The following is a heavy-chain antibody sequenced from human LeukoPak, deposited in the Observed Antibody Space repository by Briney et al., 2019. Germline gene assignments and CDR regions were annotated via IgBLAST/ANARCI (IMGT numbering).Heavy chain of an antibody. D-gene: IGHD3-16*01. CDR1: GFTFSSYD. J-gene: IGHJ4*02. V-gene: IGHV3-48*04. Sequence: QAGGSLRLSCAASGFTFSSYDMNWVRQAPGKGLEWGSYISPSSTRIDYAASLRGRFTISRDNAKRSLYLQMSSLRAEDTAAYYCARMNYVSSGWGAPFDDWGQGTLVTVSS. CDR2: ISPSSTRI. CDR3: ARMNYVSSGWGAPFDD.